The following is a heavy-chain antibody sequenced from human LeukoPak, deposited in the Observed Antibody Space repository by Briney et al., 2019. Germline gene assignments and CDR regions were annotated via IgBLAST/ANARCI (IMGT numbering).Heavy chain of an antibody. CDR1: GFTLSSYA. J-gene: IGHJ6*03. CDR2: ISDTGNT. D-gene: IGHD2-2*03. V-gene: IGHV3-23*01. Sequence: PGGSLRLSCAASGFTLSSYAMSWVRQAPGKGLEWVSAISDTGNTYHADSVKGRFTISKDNSKNTLYLQINSLRAEDTAVYYCARAAWIDYYYYMDVWGKGTTVTISS. CDR3: ARAAWIDYYYYMDV.